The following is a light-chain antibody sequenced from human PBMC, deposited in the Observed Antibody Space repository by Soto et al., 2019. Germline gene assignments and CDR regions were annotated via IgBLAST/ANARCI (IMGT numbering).Light chain of an antibody. CDR3: QKDDSDPYT. Sequence: DIQMTQSPSSLSASVGDRVTITCRASQDISNYLAWYQQKPGKVPKLLIYAASTLQSGVPSRFSGSGSGTDFTLTISSLQLEDFATYYCQKDDSDPYTFGPGTRVDIK. CDR2: AAS. V-gene: IGKV1-27*01. J-gene: IGKJ3*01. CDR1: QDISNY.